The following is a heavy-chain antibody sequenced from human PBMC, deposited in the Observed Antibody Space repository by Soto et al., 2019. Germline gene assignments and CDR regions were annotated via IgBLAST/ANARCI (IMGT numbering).Heavy chain of an antibody. V-gene: IGHV1-69*06. CDR2: IIPIFATA. CDR1: GGTFSSYA. D-gene: IGHD1-1*01. CDR3: ARAQAPTVDDAPGDYYGMYV. J-gene: IGHJ6*04. Sequence: QVQLVQSGAEVKKPGSSVKVSCKASGGTFSSYAISWVRQAPGHGLEWMGGIIPIFATANYAQKFQGRVTITAHKSTSTAYMVLSSLTSEDTADYSCARAQAPTVDDAPGDYYGMYVWANGTTVT.